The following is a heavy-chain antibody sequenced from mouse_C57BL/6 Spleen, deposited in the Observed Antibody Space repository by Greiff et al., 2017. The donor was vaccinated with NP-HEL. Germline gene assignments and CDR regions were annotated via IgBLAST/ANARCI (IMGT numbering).Heavy chain of an antibody. V-gene: IGHV1-81*01. Sequence: VQLVESGAELARPGASVKLSCKASGYTFTSYGISWVNQRTGQGLEWIGEIYPRSGNTYYNEKFKGKATLTADKSSSTAYMELRSLTSEDSAVYFCARGDYGPHYFDYWGQGTTLTVSS. CDR3: ARGDYGPHYFDY. J-gene: IGHJ2*01. CDR1: GYTFTSYG. CDR2: IYPRSGNT. D-gene: IGHD1-1*01.